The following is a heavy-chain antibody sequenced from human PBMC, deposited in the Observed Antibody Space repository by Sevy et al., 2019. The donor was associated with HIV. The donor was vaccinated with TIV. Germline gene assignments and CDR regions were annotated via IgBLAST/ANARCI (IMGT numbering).Heavy chain of an antibody. D-gene: IGHD2-2*01. J-gene: IGHJ5*02. V-gene: IGHV1-3*04. CDR2: INTANGNT. Sequence: ASVKVSCKASGYTFSYYAVHWGRQAPGQRLEWMGWINTANGNTKYSQKFQGRLTITRDTSASMVYMQLSSLRSEDTAVYYCARDPGGLPAAMMGWFDPWGQGTLVTVSS. CDR1: GYTFSYYA. CDR3: ARDPGGLPAAMMGWFDP.